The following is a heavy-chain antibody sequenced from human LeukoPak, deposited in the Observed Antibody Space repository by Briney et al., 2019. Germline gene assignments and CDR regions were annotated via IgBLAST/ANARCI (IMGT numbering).Heavy chain of an antibody. CDR3: ASRDYGDYFLDY. D-gene: IGHD4-17*01. V-gene: IGHV4-34*01. CDR1: GGSFSGYY. CDR2: INHSGST. Sequence: SETLSLTCAVYGGSFSGYYWSWIRQPPGKGLEWIGEINHSGSTNYNPSLKSRVTISVDTSKNQFSLKLSSVTAADTAVYYCASRDYGDYFLDYWGQGTLVTVSS. J-gene: IGHJ4*02.